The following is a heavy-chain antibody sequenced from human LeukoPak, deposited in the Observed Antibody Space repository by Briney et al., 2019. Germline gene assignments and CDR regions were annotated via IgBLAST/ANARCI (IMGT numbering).Heavy chain of an antibody. CDR1: GGSISSYY. CDR2: IYYSGGT. CDR3: ARAHYGADGDY. Sequence: SETLSLTCTVSGGSISSYYWSWIRQPPGKGLEWIGYIYYSGGTDYNPSLKSRVTISVETSKNQFSLKLSSVTAADTAVYYCARAHYGADGDYWGQGTLVTVSS. V-gene: IGHV4-59*01. J-gene: IGHJ4*02. D-gene: IGHD4-17*01.